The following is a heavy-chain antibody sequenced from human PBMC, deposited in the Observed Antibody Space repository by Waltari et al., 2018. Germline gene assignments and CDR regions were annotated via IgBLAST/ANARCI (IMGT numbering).Heavy chain of an antibody. J-gene: IGHJ5*02. CDR2: IHPCDSES. D-gene: IGHD1-26*01. Sequence: EVQLVQSGAEVKKPGQFLKISCQASGYTFTRYWIGWGRQLPGKGLEWMGIIHPCDSESTYSPSFEGQVTISADRSTAIAYLQWSSLKASDSAMYYCVRQVGTNWLDPWGQGTQVTVSS. V-gene: IGHV5-51*01. CDR3: VRQVGTNWLDP. CDR1: GYTFTRYW.